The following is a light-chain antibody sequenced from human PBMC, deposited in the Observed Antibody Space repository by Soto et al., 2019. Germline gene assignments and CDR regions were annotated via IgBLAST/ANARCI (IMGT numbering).Light chain of an antibody. CDR3: QQTYSIPYT. J-gene: IGKJ2*01. CDR2: AAY. CDR1: QSIRSY. Sequence: DIQMTQFPSSLSSSVGDRATITCRASQSIRSYLNWYQQKAGKAPKLLMYAAYSLLGGIPPRFRGNASGTDFTPTIRGLQPEDFATYSCQQTYSIPYTLGRGTKLEIK. V-gene: IGKV1-39*01.